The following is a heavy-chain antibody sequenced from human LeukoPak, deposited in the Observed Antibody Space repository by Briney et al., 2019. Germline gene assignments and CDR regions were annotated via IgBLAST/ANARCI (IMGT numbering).Heavy chain of an antibody. CDR2: INSEGSRT. D-gene: IGHD2-2*02. V-gene: IGHV3-74*01. J-gene: IGHJ3*02. CDR1: GFTFSGYW. CDR3: ARGRYCSSTSCYKAFDI. Sequence: GGSLRLSCAASGFTFSGYWMYWVRQAPGKGLVWVSRINSEGSRTSYADSVKGRVTISRDNAKNTLYLQMNSLRAEDTAVYYCARGRYCSSTSCYKAFDIWGQGTKVTVSS.